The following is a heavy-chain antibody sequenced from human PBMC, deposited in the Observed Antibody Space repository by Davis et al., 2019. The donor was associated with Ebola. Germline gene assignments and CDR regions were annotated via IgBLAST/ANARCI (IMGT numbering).Heavy chain of an antibody. J-gene: IGHJ6*02. V-gene: IGHV4-59*08. D-gene: IGHD1-1*01. CDR3: ARHGPLRYNGGHSYYHAMDV. Sequence: MPSDILSLTCTVSGGPISSYYWSWTCKPTGKGLVWIGYFYYSGSTNYNPSLKSRVTISSATSKNQFSLKLTSVTAADTAVYYCARHGPLRYNGGHSYYHAMDVWGQGTTVSVSS. CDR1: GGPISSYY. CDR2: FYYSGST.